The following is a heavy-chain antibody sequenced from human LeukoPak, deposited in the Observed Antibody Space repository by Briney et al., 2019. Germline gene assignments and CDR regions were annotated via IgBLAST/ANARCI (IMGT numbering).Heavy chain of an antibody. CDR2: IKQDGSEK. CDR3: AKDLRWAVAGNGLRPYFDY. CDR1: GFTFSSYW. D-gene: IGHD6-19*01. Sequence: GGSLRLSCAASGFTFSSYWMSWVRQAPGKGLEWVANIKQDGSEKYYVDSVKGRFTISRDNSKNTLYLQMNSLRAEDTAVYYCAKDLRWAVAGNGLRPYFDYWGQGTLVTVSS. V-gene: IGHV3-7*03. J-gene: IGHJ4*02.